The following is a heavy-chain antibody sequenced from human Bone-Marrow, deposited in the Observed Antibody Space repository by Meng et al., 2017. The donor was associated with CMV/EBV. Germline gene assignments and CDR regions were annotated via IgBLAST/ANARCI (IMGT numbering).Heavy chain of an antibody. CDR2: INHSGST. CDR3: ARVCIVVVPAQYLRAYYFDY. D-gene: IGHD2-2*01. J-gene: IGHJ4*02. CDR1: GGSFSGYY. Sequence: SETLSLTCAVYGGSFSGYYWSWIRQPPGKGLEWIGEINHSGSTNYNPSLKSRVTISVDTSKNQFSLKLSSVTAEDTAVYYCARVCIVVVPAQYLRAYYFDYWGQGTLVTVSS. V-gene: IGHV4-34*01.